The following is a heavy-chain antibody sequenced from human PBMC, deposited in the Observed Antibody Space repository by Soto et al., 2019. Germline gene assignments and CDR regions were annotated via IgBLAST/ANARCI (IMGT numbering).Heavy chain of an antibody. D-gene: IGHD5-12*01. J-gene: IGHJ6*01. V-gene: IGHV1-3*01. CDR1: GYTITSYA. CDR2: INAGDGDT. CDR3: GGGTLSLGVSFNDYGRLV. Sequence: VNFSAQTSGYTITSYAMLWVRQAPGQRLERMGWINAGDGDTKYSQKFQGRVTITRDTFANTAYMEVSSLSSEDSAIFYFGGGTLSLGVSFNDYGRLVW.